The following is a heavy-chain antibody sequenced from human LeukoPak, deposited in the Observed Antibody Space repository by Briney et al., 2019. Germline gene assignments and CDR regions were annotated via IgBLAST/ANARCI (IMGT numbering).Heavy chain of an antibody. CDR1: AYTFTGYY. D-gene: IGHD7-27*01. V-gene: IGHV1-2*02. Sequence: ASVKVSCKASAYTFTGYYMHWVRQAPGQGLEWMGWINPSSGGTNYAQKFQGRVTMTRDTSISTAYMELSRLRSDDTAVYYCARALGTPDYWGQGTLVTVSS. J-gene: IGHJ4*02. CDR2: INPSSGGT. CDR3: ARALGTPDY.